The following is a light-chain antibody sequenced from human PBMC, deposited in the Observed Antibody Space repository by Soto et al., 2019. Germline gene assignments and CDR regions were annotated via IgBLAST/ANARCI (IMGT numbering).Light chain of an antibody. V-gene: IGLV2-14*01. CDR1: SSDVGGYNY. J-gene: IGLJ1*01. CDR3: SSYTSSSTLDYV. CDR2: EVS. Sequence: QSVLTQPASVSGSPGQSITISCTGTSSDVGGYNYVSWHQQHPGKAPKVLIYEVSDRPSGVSDRFSGSKSGNTASLTITGLQAEDEAHYYCSSYTSSSTLDYVFGTGTKVTVL.